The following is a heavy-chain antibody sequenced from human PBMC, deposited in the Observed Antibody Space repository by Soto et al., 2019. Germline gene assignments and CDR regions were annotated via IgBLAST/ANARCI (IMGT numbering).Heavy chain of an antibody. D-gene: IGHD6-13*01. V-gene: IGHV3-48*02. Sequence: GGSLRLSCAASGFNFNFSSYSMNWVRQAPGKGLEWISYISYSSATIYYADSVEGRFTISRDNAKTSLFLQMSSLRDDDTAVYYCAQIGAPADDVTYCHYAMDVWGQGTTVTVSS. CDR3: AQIGAPADDVTYCHYAMDV. CDR2: ISYSSATI. CDR1: GFNFNFSSYS. J-gene: IGHJ6*02.